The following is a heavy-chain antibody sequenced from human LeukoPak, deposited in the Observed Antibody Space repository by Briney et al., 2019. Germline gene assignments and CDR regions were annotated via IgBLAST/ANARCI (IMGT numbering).Heavy chain of an antibody. J-gene: IGHJ4*02. CDR3: ARDAVDRIVGATTFDY. D-gene: IGHD1-26*01. CDR1: GFTFSSYG. V-gene: IGHV3-30*02. CDR2: IRYDGSNK. Sequence: GGSLRLSCAASGFTFSSYGMHWVRQAPGKGLEWVAFIRYDGSNKYYADSVKGRFTISRDNAKNSLYLQMNSLRAEDTAVYYCARDAVDRIVGATTFDYWGQGTLVTVSS.